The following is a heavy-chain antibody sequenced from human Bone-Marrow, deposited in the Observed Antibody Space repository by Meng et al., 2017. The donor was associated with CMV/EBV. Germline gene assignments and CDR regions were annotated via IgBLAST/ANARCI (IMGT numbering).Heavy chain of an antibody. D-gene: IGHD3-22*01. CDR1: GFTFSSYA. Sequence: GESLKISCAASGFTFSSYAMHWVRQAPGKGLEWVAVISYDGSNKYYADSVKGRFTISRDNSKNTLYLQMNSLRAEDTAVYYCARGLYYDDSSGPPAWGQGTLVTVSS. CDR3: ARGLYYDDSSGPPA. CDR2: ISYDGSNK. J-gene: IGHJ5*02. V-gene: IGHV3-30-3*01.